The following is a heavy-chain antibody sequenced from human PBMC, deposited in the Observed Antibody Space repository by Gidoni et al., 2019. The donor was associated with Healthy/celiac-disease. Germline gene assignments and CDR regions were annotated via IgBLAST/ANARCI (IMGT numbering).Heavy chain of an antibody. D-gene: IGHD2-2*01. J-gene: IGHJ6*04. CDR1: GYTFPSYD. CDR3: FSGHIVVPAGMTDV. Sequence: QVQLVQSGAEVKKPGASVKVSCTASGYTFPSYDINWVRQATGQGLEWMGWMNPNSGNTGYAQKFQGRVTMTRNTSISTAYMELSSLRSEDTAVYYCFSGHIVVPAGMTDVWGKGTTVTVSS. CDR2: MNPNSGNT. V-gene: IGHV1-8*01.